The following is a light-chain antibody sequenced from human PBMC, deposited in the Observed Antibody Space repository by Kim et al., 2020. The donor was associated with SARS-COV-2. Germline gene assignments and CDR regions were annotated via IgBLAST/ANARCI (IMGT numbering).Light chain of an antibody. CDR3: CSYAGNYTWV. V-gene: IGLV2-11*01. J-gene: IGLJ3*02. CDR2: DVT. Sequence: QSALTQPRSVSGSPGQSVTISCTGTSSDVGGYNYVSWYQHHPGKAPKLMIYDVTKRPSGVPDRFSASKSGNTASLTISGLQAEDEADYHCCSYAGNYTWVFGGGTQLTVL. CDR1: SSDVGGYNY.